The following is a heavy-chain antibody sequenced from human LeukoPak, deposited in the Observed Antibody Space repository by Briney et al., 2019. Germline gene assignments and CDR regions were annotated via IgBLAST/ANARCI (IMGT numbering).Heavy chain of an antibody. Sequence: GESLKISCKGSGYSSTSYWIGWVCQMPGKGLEWMGIIYPGDSDTRYSPSFQGQVTISADKSISTAHLRWSSLKASDTAMYYCARHAGGSSYLDWGQGTLVTVSS. CDR2: IYPGDSDT. J-gene: IGHJ4*02. CDR1: GYSSTSYW. CDR3: ARHAGGSSYLD. D-gene: IGHD1-26*01. V-gene: IGHV5-51*01.